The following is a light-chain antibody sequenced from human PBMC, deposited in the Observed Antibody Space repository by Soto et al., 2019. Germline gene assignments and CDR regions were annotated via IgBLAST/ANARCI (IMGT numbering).Light chain of an antibody. CDR1: ESISGW. CDR2: KAS. V-gene: IGKV1-5*03. Sequence: DIQMTQSPSTLSASVGDRVTITCRASESISGWLAWYQQKPGKAPKLMIFKASTLESGVPSRFSGSGSGTDFTLSISSLQPDDFAIYYCQQYNSYPRTFGQGTKVEIK. CDR3: QQYNSYPRT. J-gene: IGKJ1*01.